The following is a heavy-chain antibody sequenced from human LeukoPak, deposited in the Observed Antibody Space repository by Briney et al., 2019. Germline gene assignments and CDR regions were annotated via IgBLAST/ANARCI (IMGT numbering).Heavy chain of an antibody. CDR3: ARAKQQLVRKALNYFDY. D-gene: IGHD6-13*01. V-gene: IGHV4-34*01. CDR1: GGSFSGYY. J-gene: IGHJ4*02. Sequence: AETLSLTCAAYGGSFSGYYWSWIRQPPGKGLEWIGEVNHSGSTNYNPSLKSRVTISVDTSKNQFSLKLSSVTAADPAVYYCARAKQQLVRKALNYFDYWGQGTLVTVSS. CDR2: VNHSGST.